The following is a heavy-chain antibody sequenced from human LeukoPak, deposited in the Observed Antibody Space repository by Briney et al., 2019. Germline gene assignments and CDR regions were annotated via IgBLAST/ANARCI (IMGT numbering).Heavy chain of an antibody. J-gene: IGHJ1*01. CDR2: MNPNSGNT. CDR1: GYTFTCYD. Sequence: GASVKVSCKASGYTFTCYDINWVRQATGQGPEWMGWMNPNSGNTGYAQKFQGRVTMTRNTSISTAYMELSNVRSEDTAMYYCAINLPANRRFQHWGQGTLVTVSS. V-gene: IGHV1-8*01. D-gene: IGHD1-14*01. CDR3: AINLPANRRFQH.